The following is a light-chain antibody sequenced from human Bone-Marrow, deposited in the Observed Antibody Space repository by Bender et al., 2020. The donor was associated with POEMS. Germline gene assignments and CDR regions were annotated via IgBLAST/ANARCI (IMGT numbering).Light chain of an antibody. CDR3: YSGTDDSRV. Sequence: SYELIQPPSVSVSPGQTASITCSGDKLEDKYVCWYQQRPGQSPVLVIYQDWKRPSGIPERFSGSTSGSTVTLTIRGARVEDEADYYCYSGTDDSRVFGGGTKLTVL. CDR1: KLEDKY. CDR2: QDW. J-gene: IGLJ2*01. V-gene: IGLV3-1*01.